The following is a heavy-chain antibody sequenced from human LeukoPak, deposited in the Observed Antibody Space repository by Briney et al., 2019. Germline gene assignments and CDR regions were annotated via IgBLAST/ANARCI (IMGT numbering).Heavy chain of an antibody. CDR1: GFTFDDYG. J-gene: IGHJ6*03. D-gene: IGHD3-3*01. CDR3: ARDGDAEYYDFWSGYYYYYYYMDV. Sequence: GGSLRLSCAASGFTFDDYGMSWVRQAPGNGLEWVSGINWNGGSTGYADSVKGRFTISRDNAKNSMYLQMNRLRAEDTVLYYCARDGDAEYYDFWSGYYYYYYYMDVWGKGTTVTVSS. CDR2: INWNGGST. V-gene: IGHV3-20*04.